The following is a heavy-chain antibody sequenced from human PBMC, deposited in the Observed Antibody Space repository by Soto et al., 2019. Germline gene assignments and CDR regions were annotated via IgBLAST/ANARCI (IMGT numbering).Heavy chain of an antibody. V-gene: IGHV3-21*01. Sequence: GGSLRLSCAASGFTFSTYDMNWVRQAPGKGLEWVSSISRSSDYIYYAGSVKGRFTVSRDNAKNSLYMQMNGLRAEDTAVYYCAGEPNYYYGLDVWGQGTTVTVSS. CDR3: AGEPNYYYGLDV. D-gene: IGHD3-10*01. CDR1: GFTFSTYD. J-gene: IGHJ6*02. CDR2: ISRSSDYI.